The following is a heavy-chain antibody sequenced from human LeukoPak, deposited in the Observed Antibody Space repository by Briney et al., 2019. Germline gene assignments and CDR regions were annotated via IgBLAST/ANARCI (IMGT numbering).Heavy chain of an antibody. CDR3: AKQLGYCSNGSCYFPY. Sequence: GGSLRLSCAASGFTFGSYAMSWVRQAPGKGLEWVSGISGSGGSTFYADSVQGRFTISRDNSKSTLCLQMNSLRAEDTAVYYCAKQLGYCSNGSCYFPYWGQGTLVTVSS. CDR1: GFTFGSYA. D-gene: IGHD2-15*01. J-gene: IGHJ4*02. CDR2: ISGSGGST. V-gene: IGHV3-23*01.